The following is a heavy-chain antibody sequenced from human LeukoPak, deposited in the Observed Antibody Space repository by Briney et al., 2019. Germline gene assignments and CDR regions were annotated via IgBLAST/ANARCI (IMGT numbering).Heavy chain of an antibody. CDR1: GGSISSYY. V-gene: IGHV4-4*07. Sequence: SETLSLTCTVSGGSISSYYWSWIRQPAGKGLEWIGRIYTSGSTNYNPSLKSRVTMSVDTSMNQFSLKLSSVTAADTAVYYCAREKAVPNWFDPWGQGTLVTVSS. CDR3: AREKAVPNWFDP. CDR2: IYTSGST. D-gene: IGHD6-19*01. J-gene: IGHJ5*02.